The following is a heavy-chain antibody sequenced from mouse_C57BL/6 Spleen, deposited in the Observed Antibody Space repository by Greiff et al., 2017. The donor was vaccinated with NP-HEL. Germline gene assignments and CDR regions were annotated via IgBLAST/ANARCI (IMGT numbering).Heavy chain of an antibody. CDR2: IWSGGST. Sequence: QVQLQQSGPGLVQPSQSLSITCTVSGFSLTSYGVHWVRQPPGKGLEWLGVIWSGGSTDYNAAFISRLSISKDNSKSQVFFKMNSLQADDTAIYYCAKKRYYGNYGGDYAMDYWGQGTSVTVSS. D-gene: IGHD2-1*01. V-gene: IGHV2-4*01. CDR3: AKKRYYGNYGGDYAMDY. CDR1: GFSLTSYG. J-gene: IGHJ4*01.